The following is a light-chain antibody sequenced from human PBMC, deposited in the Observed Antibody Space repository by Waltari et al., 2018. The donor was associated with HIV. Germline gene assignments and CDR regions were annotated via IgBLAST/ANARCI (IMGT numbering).Light chain of an antibody. CDR2: DDV. CDR3: QVWDSGSEPPVL. V-gene: IGLV3-21*02. J-gene: IGLJ3*02. CDR1: NIRTKS. Sequence: SYVLTQPPSVSVAPGQTARITCGGTNIRTKSVHWYQQKQGQAPVLVVFDDVDRPSGIPERFSGSNSGNMATLTISRVEAGDEADYYCQVWDSGSEPPVLFGGGTKLTVL.